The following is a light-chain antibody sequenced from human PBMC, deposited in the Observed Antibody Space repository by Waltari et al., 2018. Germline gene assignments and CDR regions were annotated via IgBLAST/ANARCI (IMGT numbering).Light chain of an antibody. J-gene: IGLJ3*02. CDR3: QVWDSSTAV. V-gene: IGLV3-1*01. CDR1: TLGHKY. Sequence: SYELTQSPSVSVSPGQTAIITCSGDTLGHKYACWYQQKPGQSPVLVMYQDTKRPSGIPERFSGSNSGNTATLTISGTQAMDEADYYCQVWDSSTAVFGGGTKLTVL. CDR2: QDT.